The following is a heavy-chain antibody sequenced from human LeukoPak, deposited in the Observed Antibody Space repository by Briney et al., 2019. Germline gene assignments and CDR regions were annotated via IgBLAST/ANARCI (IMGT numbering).Heavy chain of an antibody. CDR2: ISSSGSTI. CDR1: GFTFSSYS. J-gene: IGHJ4*02. CDR3: AREGYSSSLIDY. D-gene: IGHD6-6*01. Sequence: PGGSLRLSCAASGFTFSSYSMNWVRQAPGKGLEWVSYISSSGSTIYYADSVKGRFTISRDNAKNSLYLQMNSLRAEDTAVYYCAREGYSSSLIDYWGQGTLVTVSS. V-gene: IGHV3-48*04.